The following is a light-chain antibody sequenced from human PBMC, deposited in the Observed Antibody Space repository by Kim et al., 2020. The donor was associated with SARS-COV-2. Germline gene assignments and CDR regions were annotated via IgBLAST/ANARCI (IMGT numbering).Light chain of an antibody. Sequence: ASVKLTCTLSSGHSSYAIAWHQQQPERGPRYLMKVNSDGSHSKGDGIPDRFSGSSSGAERYLTISSLQSEDEADYYCQTWDSGVGVFGGGTQLTVL. CDR3: QTWDSGVGV. V-gene: IGLV4-69*02. J-gene: IGLJ3*02. CDR1: SGHSSYA. CDR2: VNSDGSH.